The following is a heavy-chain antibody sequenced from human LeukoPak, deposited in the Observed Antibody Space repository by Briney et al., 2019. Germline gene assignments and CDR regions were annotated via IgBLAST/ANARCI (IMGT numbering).Heavy chain of an antibody. CDR2: MRSKPNHYST. CDR1: GFTFSGSA. CDR3: TRPALGGPPGDY. V-gene: IGHV3-73*01. J-gene: IGHJ4*02. D-gene: IGHD3-16*01. Sequence: GGSLRLSCSASGFTFSGSAMHWVRQASGKGLEWVGRMRSKPNHYSTGYAASVKGRFTIARDDSKNTAYLQMNRLKTEDTAVYYCTRPALGGPPGDYWGQGTLVTVSS.